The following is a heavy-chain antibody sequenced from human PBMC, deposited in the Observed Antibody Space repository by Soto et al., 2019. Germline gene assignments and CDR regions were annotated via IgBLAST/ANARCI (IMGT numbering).Heavy chain of an antibody. CDR2: INPNSGGT. Sequence: ASVKVSCKASGYTSTGYYMHWVRQAPGQGLEWMGWINPNSGGTNYAQKFQGWVTMTRDTSISTAYMELSRLRSDDTAVYYCARAFDISGFDYWGQGTLVTVSS. CDR3: ARAFDISGFDY. D-gene: IGHD3-9*01. V-gene: IGHV1-2*04. CDR1: GYTSTGYY. J-gene: IGHJ4*02.